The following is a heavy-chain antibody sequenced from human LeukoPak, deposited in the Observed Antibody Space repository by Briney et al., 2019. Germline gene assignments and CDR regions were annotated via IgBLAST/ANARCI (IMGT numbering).Heavy chain of an antibody. CDR2: IYYSGIT. CDR1: GGSISSSSYY. D-gene: IGHD3-22*01. J-gene: IGHJ4*02. CDR3: ARVPYYYDSSGYLANFDY. V-gene: IGHV4-39*01. Sequence: KPSETPSLTCTVSGGSISSSSYYWGWIRQPPGKGLEWIGSIYYSGITYYNPSLKSRVTISVDTSKNQCSLKLSSVTAADTAVYFCARVPYYYDSSGYLANFDYWGQGTLVTVSS.